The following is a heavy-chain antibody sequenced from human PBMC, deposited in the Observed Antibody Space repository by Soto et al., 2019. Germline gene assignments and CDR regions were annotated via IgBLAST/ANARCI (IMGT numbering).Heavy chain of an antibody. CDR3: DTIKLGSNRLDY. CDR1: GGSISSYY. D-gene: IGHD3-10*01. Sequence: SETLSLTCTVSGGSISSYYWSWIRQPPGKGLEWIGYIYYSGSTYYNPSLKSRVTISVDTSKNHFSLKLSSVTAADTAVYYCDTIKLGSNRLDYWGQGTLVTVSS. CDR2: IYYSGST. V-gene: IGHV4-59*08. J-gene: IGHJ4*02.